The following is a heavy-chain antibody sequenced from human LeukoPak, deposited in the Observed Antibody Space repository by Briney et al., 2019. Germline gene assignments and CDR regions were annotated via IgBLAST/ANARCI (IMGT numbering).Heavy chain of an antibody. V-gene: IGHV3-21*01. CDR3: ARDGTYGGPDFDY. J-gene: IGHJ4*02. Sequence: GGSLRLSCAASGFTFSNYSMNWVRQAPGKGLEWVSSISSSSSYIYYADSVKGRFTISRDNAKNSLYLQMNSLRAEDTAIFYCARDGTYGGPDFDYWGQGTLVTVSS. D-gene: IGHD4-23*01. CDR1: GFTFSNYS. CDR2: ISSSSSYI.